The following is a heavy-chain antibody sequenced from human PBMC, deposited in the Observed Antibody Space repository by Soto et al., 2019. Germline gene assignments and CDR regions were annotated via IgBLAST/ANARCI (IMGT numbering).Heavy chain of an antibody. Sequence: GGSLRLSCTASGFTFGDYAMSWFRQAPGKGLEWVGFIRSKAYGGTTEYAASVKGRFTISRGDSKSIAYLQMNSLKTEDTAVYYCTSLINYYDSSGYVYYGMDVWGQGTTVTVSS. J-gene: IGHJ6*02. CDR2: IRSKAYGGTT. V-gene: IGHV3-49*03. D-gene: IGHD3-22*01. CDR3: TSLINYYDSSGYVYYGMDV. CDR1: GFTFGDYA.